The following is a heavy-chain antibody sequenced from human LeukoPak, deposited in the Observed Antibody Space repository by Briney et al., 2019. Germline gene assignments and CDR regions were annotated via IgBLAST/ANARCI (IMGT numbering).Heavy chain of an antibody. J-gene: IGHJ4*02. D-gene: IGHD2-2*01. CDR3: ARAHCSSTSCYRYFDY. V-gene: IGHV1-8*03. CDR1: GYTFTSYD. CDR2: MNPNSGNT. Sequence: ASVKVSCKASGYTFTSYDINWVRQATGQGLEWMGWMNPNSGNTGYAQKFQGRVTITRNTSISTAYMELSSLRSEDTAVYYCARAHCSSTSCYRYFDYWGQGTLVTVSS.